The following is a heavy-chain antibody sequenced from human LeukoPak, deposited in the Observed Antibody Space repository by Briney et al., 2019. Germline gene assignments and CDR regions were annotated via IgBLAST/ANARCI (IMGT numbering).Heavy chain of an antibody. V-gene: IGHV3-23*01. J-gene: IGHJ4*02. CDR3: AKGQSFGESGLDY. CDR1: GFTFSSYA. Sequence: GGPLRLSCAASGFTFSSYAMSWVRQAPGKGLEWVSAISGSGGSTYYADSVKGRFTISRDNSKNTLYLQMNSLRAEDTAVYYCAKGQSFGESGLDYWGQGTLVTVSS. D-gene: IGHD3-10*01. CDR2: ISGSGGST.